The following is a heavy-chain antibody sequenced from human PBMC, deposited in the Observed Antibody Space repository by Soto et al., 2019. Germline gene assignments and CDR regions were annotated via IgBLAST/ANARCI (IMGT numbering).Heavy chain of an antibody. V-gene: IGHV1-3*01. J-gene: IGHJ5*02. D-gene: IGHD3-22*01. CDR1: GYTFTIYA. CDR2: INAGNGNT. CDR3: ARDTLYDSSGYYYVGYNWFDP. Sequence: ASVKVSCKASGYTFTIYAMHCVLQSPLQRLDWMGWINAGNGNTKYSQKFQGRVTITRDTSASTAYMELSSLRSEDTAVYYCARDTLYDSSGYYYVGYNWFDPWGQGTLVTVSS.